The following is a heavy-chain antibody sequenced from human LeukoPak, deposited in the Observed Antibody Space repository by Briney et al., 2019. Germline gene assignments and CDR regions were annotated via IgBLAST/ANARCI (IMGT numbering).Heavy chain of an antibody. CDR1: GGSFTSYY. V-gene: IGHV4-59*01. D-gene: IGHD3-10*01. CDR2: IYYSGST. CDR3: ARGGYYGSGNDFRFDP. Sequence: PSETLSLTCSISGGSFTSYYWSWIRQPPGKGLEWIGYIYYSGSTNYNPSLKSRVTISVDTSKNQFSLKLSSVTPADTAVYYCARGGYYGSGNDFRFDPWGQGTPVTVSS. J-gene: IGHJ5*02.